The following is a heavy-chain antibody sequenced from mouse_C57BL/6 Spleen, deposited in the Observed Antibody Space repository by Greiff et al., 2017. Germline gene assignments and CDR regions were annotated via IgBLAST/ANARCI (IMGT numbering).Heavy chain of an antibody. V-gene: IGHV1-82*01. CDR2: IYPGDGDT. D-gene: IGHD6-1*01. J-gene: IGHJ4*01. Sequence: QVQLQQSGPELVKPGASVKISCKASGYAFSSSWMNWVKQRPGKGLEWIGRIYPGDGDTNYNGKFKGKATLTADKSSSTAYMQLSSLTSEDSAVYFCARGQPNYYAMDYWGQGTSVTVSS. CDR1: GYAFSSSW. CDR3: ARGQPNYYAMDY.